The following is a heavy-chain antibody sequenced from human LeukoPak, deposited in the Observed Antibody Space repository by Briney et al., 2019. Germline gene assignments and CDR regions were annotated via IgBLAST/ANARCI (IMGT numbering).Heavy chain of an antibody. D-gene: IGHD2-15*01. CDR3: ARYCSGGSCYSILAGFDP. J-gene: IGHJ5*02. V-gene: IGHV3-21*01. CDR1: GFTFSSYA. Sequence: GGSLRLSCAASGFTFSSYAMSWVRQAPGKGLEWVSSISSSSSYIYYADSVKGRFTISRDNAKNSLYLQMNSLRAEDTAVYYCARYCSGGSCYSILAGFDPWGQGTLVTVSS. CDR2: ISSSSSYI.